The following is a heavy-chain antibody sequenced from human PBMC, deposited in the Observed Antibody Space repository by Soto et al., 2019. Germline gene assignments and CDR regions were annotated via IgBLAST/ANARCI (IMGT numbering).Heavy chain of an antibody. CDR2: ISGSGYIT. D-gene: IGHD1-1*01. CDR3: AKDRILSTMRKELFEY. Sequence: GGSLRLSCAASGFTFSRYAMSWVRQAPGKGLEWVSGISGSGYITNYGDSVKGRFTISRDNSKNTLSLQMNSLRAEDTAVYYYAKDRILSTMRKELFEYWGQGTLVTVSS. V-gene: IGHV3-23*01. CDR1: GFTFSRYA. J-gene: IGHJ4*02.